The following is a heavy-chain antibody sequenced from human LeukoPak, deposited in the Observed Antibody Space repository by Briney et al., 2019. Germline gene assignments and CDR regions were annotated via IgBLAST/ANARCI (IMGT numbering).Heavy chain of an antibody. CDR2: IYTSGST. V-gene: IGHV4-4*07. J-gene: IGHJ5*02. Sequence: SETLSLTCTVSGGSISSYYWNWIRQPAGKGLEWIGRIYTSGSTNYNPSLKSRVSMSVDTSKNQFSLKLSSVTAADTAVYYCARGYCSGGSCYSWQNWFDPWGQGTLVTVSS. D-gene: IGHD2-15*01. CDR3: ARGYCSGGSCYSWQNWFDP. CDR1: GGSISSYY.